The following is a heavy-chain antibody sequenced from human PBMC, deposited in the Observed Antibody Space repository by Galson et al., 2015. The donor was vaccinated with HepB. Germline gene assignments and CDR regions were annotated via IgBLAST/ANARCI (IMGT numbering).Heavy chain of an antibody. CDR2: ISYDGSNK. CDR1: GFTFSSYG. V-gene: IGHV3-30*18. Sequence: SLRLSCAASGFTFSSYGMHWVRQAPGKGLEWVAVISYDGSNKYYADSVKGRFTISRDNSKNTLYLQMNSLRAEDTAVYYCAKNLAYGDYVVDYWGQGTLVTVSS. D-gene: IGHD4-17*01. J-gene: IGHJ4*02. CDR3: AKNLAYGDYVVDY.